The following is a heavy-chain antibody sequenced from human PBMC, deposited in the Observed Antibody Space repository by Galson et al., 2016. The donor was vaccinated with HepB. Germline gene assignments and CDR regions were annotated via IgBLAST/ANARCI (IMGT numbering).Heavy chain of an antibody. CDR3: ANGAAWLLNFDH. J-gene: IGHJ4*02. Sequence: SLRLSCAASGFTFSSYAMNWVCQAPGKGLEWVSAISGSGGATYYADSVKGRFTISRDNSKNTLYLQMNSLRAEDTAVYYCANGAAWLLNFDHWGQGALVTVSS. D-gene: IGHD3-9*01. V-gene: IGHV3-23*01. CDR1: GFTFSSYA. CDR2: ISGSGGAT.